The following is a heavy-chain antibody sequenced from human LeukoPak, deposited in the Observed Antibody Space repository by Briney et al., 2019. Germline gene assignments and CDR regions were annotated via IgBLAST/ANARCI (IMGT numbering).Heavy chain of an antibody. V-gene: IGHV3-21*01. CDR1: GFNYSSYT. D-gene: IGHD6-6*01. CDR3: ARDLGPQLAYFDY. CDR2: ISSSSSYI. Sequence: GGSLRLSCAASGFNYSSYTMNWVRQAPGKGLEWVSSISSSSSYIYYADSVKGRFTISRDNAKNSLYLQMNSLRAEDTAVYYCARDLGPQLAYFDYWGQGTLVTVSS. J-gene: IGHJ4*02.